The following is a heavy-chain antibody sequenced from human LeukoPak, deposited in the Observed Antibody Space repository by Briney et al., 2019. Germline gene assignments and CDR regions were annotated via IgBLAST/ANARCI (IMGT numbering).Heavy chain of an antibody. CDR3: AKDSRGYTYGIFDY. J-gene: IGHJ4*02. Sequence: GGSLRLSCAASGFTFSSYAMSWVRQAPGKGLEWVSGISGSGGSTYYVDSVKGRFTISRDNSKNTLYLQMSSLRDEDTAVYYCAKDSRGYTYGIFDYWGQGTLVTVSS. V-gene: IGHV3-23*01. D-gene: IGHD5-18*01. CDR2: ISGSGGST. CDR1: GFTFSSYA.